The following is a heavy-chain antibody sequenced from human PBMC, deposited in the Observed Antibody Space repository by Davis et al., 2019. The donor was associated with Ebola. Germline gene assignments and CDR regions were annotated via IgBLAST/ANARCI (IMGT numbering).Heavy chain of an antibody. CDR3: TRTPTAGL. V-gene: IGHV3-15*01. CDR2: IKSKNDGGTT. D-gene: IGHD6-13*01. Sequence: PGGSLRLSCAASGFTFSHAWMSWVRQAPGKGLEWVGRIKSKNDGGTTDYAAPVKGRFTTSRDDSKNTLYLQMNSLKSEDTAVYYCTRTPTAGLWGQGTLVTVAS. CDR1: GFTFSHAW. J-gene: IGHJ4*02.